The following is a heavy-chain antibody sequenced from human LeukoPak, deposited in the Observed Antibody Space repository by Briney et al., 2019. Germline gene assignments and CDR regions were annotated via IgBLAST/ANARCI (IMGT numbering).Heavy chain of an antibody. V-gene: IGHV1-69*13. CDR3: ARDTYNWNGDDAFDI. J-gene: IGHJ3*02. CDR2: IIPIFGTA. CDR1: GYTFTGYY. D-gene: IGHD1-20*01. Sequence: SVKVSCKASGYTFTGYYMHWVRQAPGQGLEWMGGIIPIFGTANYAQKFQGRVTITADESTSTAYMELSSLRSEDTAVYYCARDTYNWNGDDAFDIWGQGTMVTVPS.